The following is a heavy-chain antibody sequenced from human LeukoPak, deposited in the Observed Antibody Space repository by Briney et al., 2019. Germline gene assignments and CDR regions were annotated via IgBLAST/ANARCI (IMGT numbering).Heavy chain of an antibody. J-gene: IGHJ2*01. CDR1: GFTFSSYW. D-gene: IGHD1-26*01. CDR3: ASYWWELPPNWYFDL. CDR2: IKQDGSEK. V-gene: IGHV3-7*01. Sequence: GGSLRLSCAASGFTFSSYWMSWVRQAPGKGLEWVANIKQDGSEKYYVDSVKGRFTISRDNAKNSLYLQMNSLRAEDTAVYYCASYWWELPPNWYFDLWGRGTLVTVSS.